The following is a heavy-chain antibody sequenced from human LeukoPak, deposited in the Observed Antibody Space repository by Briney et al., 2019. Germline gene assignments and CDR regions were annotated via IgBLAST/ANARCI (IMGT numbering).Heavy chain of an antibody. CDR1: GFIFSNAW. Sequence: GGSLRLSCGGSGFIFSNAWMNWVRQAPGKGLEWVGRIKSKPDGGTTDYAAPGKGRFTISRDDSKNTVFLQMNSLKTEDTAVYYCATGGINLDFWGQGTLVTVSS. V-gene: IGHV3-15*07. CDR3: ATGGINLDF. D-gene: IGHD5-24*01. J-gene: IGHJ4*02. CDR2: IKSKPDGGTT.